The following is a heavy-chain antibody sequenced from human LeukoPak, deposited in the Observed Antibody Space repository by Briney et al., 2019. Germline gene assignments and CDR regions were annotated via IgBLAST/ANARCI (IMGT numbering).Heavy chain of an antibody. CDR1: GFTFSGYG. D-gene: IGHD3-3*01. CDR2: IWYDGSNK. Sequence: PGGSLRLSCAASGFTFSGYGMHWVRQAPGKGLEWVAVIWYDGSNKYYADSVKGRFTISRDNSKNTLYLQMNSLRAEDTAVYYCAKSDYDFWSGYFDYWGQGTLVTVSS. V-gene: IGHV3-33*06. CDR3: AKSDYDFWSGYFDY. J-gene: IGHJ4*02.